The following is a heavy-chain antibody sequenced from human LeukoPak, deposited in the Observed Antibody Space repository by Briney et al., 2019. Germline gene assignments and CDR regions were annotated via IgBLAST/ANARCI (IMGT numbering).Heavy chain of an antibody. CDR2: IKSKTDGGTT. CDR1: GFTFSNAW. J-gene: IGHJ5*02. V-gene: IGHV3-15*01. D-gene: IGHD3-10*01. CDR3: TSLYGSGSYYNENWFDP. Sequence: GGSLRLSCAASGFTFSNAWMSWVRQAPGKGLEWVGRIKSKTDGGTTDYAAPVKGRFTISRDDSKNTLYLQMNSLKTEDTAVYYCTSLYGSGSYYNENWFDPWGQGTLVTVSS.